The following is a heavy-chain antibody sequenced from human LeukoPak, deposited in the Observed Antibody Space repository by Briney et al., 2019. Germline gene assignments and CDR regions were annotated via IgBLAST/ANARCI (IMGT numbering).Heavy chain of an antibody. CDR2: IYYSGST. D-gene: IGHD4-17*01. V-gene: IGHV4-61*08. J-gene: IGHJ3*02. CDR3: ARLNYGDYVPGSAFDI. Sequence: SETLSLTCTVSGGSISSGGVYWSWIRQPPGKGLEWIGYIYYSGSTNYNPSLKSRVTISVDTSKNQFSLKLSSVTAADTAVYYCARLNYGDYVPGSAFDIWGQGTMVTVSS. CDR1: GGSISSGGVY.